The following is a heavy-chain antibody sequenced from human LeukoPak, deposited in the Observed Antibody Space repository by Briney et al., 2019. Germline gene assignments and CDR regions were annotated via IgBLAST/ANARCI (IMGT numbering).Heavy chain of an antibody. CDR1: GGSFSGYY. CDR3: ARERWAAGDY. Sequence: SETLSLTCAVYGGSFSGYYWSWIRQPPGKGLEWIWEINHSGSTNYNPSLKSRVTISVDTSKNQFSLKLSSVTAADTAVYYCARERWAAGDYWGQGTLVTVSS. J-gene: IGHJ4*02. D-gene: IGHD6-13*01. V-gene: IGHV4-34*01. CDR2: INHSGST.